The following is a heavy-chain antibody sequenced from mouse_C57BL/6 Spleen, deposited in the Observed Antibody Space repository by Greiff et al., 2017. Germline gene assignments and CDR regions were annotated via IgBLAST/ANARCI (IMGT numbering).Heavy chain of an antibody. V-gene: IGHV1-7*01. CDR3: ASEARGWNPYYYAMDD. CDR2: IIPSSGYT. J-gene: IGHJ4*01. D-gene: IGHD1-1*02. CDR1: GYTFTSYW. Sequence: VQLQQSGADLAKPGASVKLSCTASGYTFTSYWMHWVNQRPGQGLEWIGYIIPSSGYTKYNQSFKDQATLTADKSSSTAYMQLRSLKYENSAVYYSASEARGWNPYYYAMDDWGKGTSVTVSA.